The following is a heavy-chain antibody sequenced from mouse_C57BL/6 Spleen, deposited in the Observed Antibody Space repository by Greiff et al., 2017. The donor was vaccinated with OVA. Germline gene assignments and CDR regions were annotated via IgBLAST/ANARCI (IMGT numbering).Heavy chain of an antibody. J-gene: IGHJ4*01. V-gene: IGHV2-3*01. CDR1: GFSLTSYG. CDR3: ANYGSSPYYYAMDY. Sequence: VQLKQSGPGLVAPSQSLSITCTVSGFSLTSYGVSWVRQPPGKGLEWLGVIWGEGSTNYHSALISRLSISKDNSKSQVFLKLNSLQTDDTATYYCANYGSSPYYYAMDYWGQGTSVTVSS. D-gene: IGHD1-1*01. CDR2: IWGEGST.